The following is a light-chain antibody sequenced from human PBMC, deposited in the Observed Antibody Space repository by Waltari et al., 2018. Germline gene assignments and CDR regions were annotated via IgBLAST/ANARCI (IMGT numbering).Light chain of an antibody. CDR3: QNHERLPAT. Sequence: EVVLTQSPGTLSLSPGERATLSCRASQSISKYLVWYQQRLGQAPRLLIYAASTRATGIPDRFSGSGFGTDFSLTISRLEPEDFAVYYCQNHERLPATFGQGTRVEIK. J-gene: IGKJ1*01. CDR2: AAS. V-gene: IGKV3-20*01. CDR1: QSISKY.